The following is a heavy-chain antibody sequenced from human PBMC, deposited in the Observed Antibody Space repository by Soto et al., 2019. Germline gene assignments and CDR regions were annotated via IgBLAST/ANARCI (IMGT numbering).Heavy chain of an antibody. J-gene: IGHJ6*02. D-gene: IGHD6-13*01. CDR1: GFTFVDYA. V-gene: IGHV3-49*03. Sequence: GGSLRLSCTTSGFTFVDYAMSWFRQAPGKGLEWVGFIRSKAYGGTTEYAASVKGRFTISRDDSKSIAYLQMNSLKTEDTAVYYCTRYTYTSRYSYYGMDVWGHGTTVTVSS. CDR3: TRYTYTSRYSYYGMDV. CDR2: IRSKAYGGTT.